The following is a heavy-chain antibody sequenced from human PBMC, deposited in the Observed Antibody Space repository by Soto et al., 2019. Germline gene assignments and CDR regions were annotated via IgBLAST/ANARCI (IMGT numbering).Heavy chain of an antibody. CDR1: GFTVSSNY. V-gene: IGHV3-53*01. CDR3: AILAFPDYYASSGYRRAFDI. Sequence: GGSLRLSCAASGFTVSSNYMRWVRQAPGKGLEWVSVIYSGGSTYYADSVKGRFTISRDNSKNTLYLQMNSLRAEDTAVYYCAILAFPDYYASSGYRRAFDIWGQGTMVTVSS. CDR2: IYSGGST. D-gene: IGHD3-22*01. J-gene: IGHJ3*02.